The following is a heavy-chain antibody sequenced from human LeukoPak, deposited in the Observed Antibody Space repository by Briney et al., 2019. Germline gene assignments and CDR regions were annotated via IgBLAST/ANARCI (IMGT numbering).Heavy chain of an antibody. CDR2: ISSSGRNT. J-gene: IGHJ6*03. V-gene: IGHV3-23*01. Sequence: PGGSLRLSCAASGFTFSTYSMNWVRQAPGKGLEWVSGISSSGRNTYYADSVKGRFTISRDNSKNTLFLQMNSLRAEDTAKYFCAKEGSPGFGDLYFYYMDVWGKGTTVTVSS. CDR1: GFTFSTYS. D-gene: IGHD3-10*01. CDR3: AKEGSPGFGDLYFYYMDV.